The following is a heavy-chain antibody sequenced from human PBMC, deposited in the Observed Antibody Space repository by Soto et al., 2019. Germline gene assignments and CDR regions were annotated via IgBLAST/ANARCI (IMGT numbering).Heavy chain of an antibody. V-gene: IGHV3-33*01. CDR2: IWYDGSNK. Sequence: LSCAASGFTFSSYGMHWVRQAPGKGLEWVAVIWYDGSNKYYADSVKGRFTISRDNSKNTLYLQMNSLRAEDTAVYYCARDSTVTTPPFDHWGQGTLVTVSS. CDR3: ARDSTVTTPPFDH. D-gene: IGHD4-17*01. CDR1: GFTFSSYG. J-gene: IGHJ4*02.